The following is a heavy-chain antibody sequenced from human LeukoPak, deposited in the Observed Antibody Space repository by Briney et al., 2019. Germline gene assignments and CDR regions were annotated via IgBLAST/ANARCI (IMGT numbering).Heavy chain of an antibody. CDR3: AREIYDYVWGSYRPPDY. Sequence: PGRSLRLSCAASGFTFSSYGMHWVRQAPGKGLEGVAVIWYDGSNKYYADSVKGRFPISRDNSKITLYLQMNSLRAEDTAVYYCAREIYDYVWGSYRPPDYWGQGTLVTVSS. J-gene: IGHJ4*02. CDR2: IWYDGSNK. D-gene: IGHD3-16*02. CDR1: GFTFSSYG. V-gene: IGHV3-33*01.